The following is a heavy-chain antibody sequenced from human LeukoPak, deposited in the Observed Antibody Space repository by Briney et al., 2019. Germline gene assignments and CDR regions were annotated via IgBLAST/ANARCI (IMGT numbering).Heavy chain of an antibody. CDR2: ISAYNGNT. V-gene: IGHV1-18*01. Sequence: ASVKVSCKASGYTFTSYGISWVRQAPGQGLEWMGWISAYNGNTNYAQKFQGRVTITADKSTSTAYMELSSLRSEDTAVYYCARGGDYYDYWGQGTLVTVSS. D-gene: IGHD2-15*01. CDR3: ARGGDYYDY. CDR1: GYTFTSYG. J-gene: IGHJ4*02.